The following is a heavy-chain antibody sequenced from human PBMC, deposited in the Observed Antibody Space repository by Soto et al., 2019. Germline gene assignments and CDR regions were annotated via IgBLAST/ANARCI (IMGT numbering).Heavy chain of an antibody. CDR1: RFTFSTYE. CDR3: VRYCSTTLCNGVATRTFDY. V-gene: IGHV3-48*03. D-gene: IGHD2-2*01. Sequence: VGSLRLSCAASRFTFSTYEMNWVRQAPGKGLEWVSYISSSGYTVYYADSVKGRFTISRDNTRNSLYLQMNSLRDEDTALYYCVRYCSTTLCNGVATRTFDYWGQGTLVNVSS. CDR2: ISSSGYTV. J-gene: IGHJ4*02.